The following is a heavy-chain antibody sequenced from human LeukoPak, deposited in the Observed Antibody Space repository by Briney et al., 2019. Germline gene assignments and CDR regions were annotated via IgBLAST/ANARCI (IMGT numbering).Heavy chain of an antibody. CDR2: ITSSSSIM. Sequence: PGGSLRLSCAASGFTFSTYTMNWVRQAPGKGLEWVSYITSSSSIMYYADSVKGRFTISRDNAKNSLSLQMSSLRAEDTALYYCARGPYGDYVDAFDIWGQGTMVTVSS. V-gene: IGHV3-48*01. CDR1: GFTFSTYT. D-gene: IGHD4-17*01. J-gene: IGHJ3*02. CDR3: ARGPYGDYVDAFDI.